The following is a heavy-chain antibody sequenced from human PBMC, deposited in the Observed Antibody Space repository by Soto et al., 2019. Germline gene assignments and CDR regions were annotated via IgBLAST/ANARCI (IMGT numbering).Heavy chain of an antibody. Sequence: GGSLRLSCAASGFTFSSYGMHWVRQAPGKGLEWVAVISYDGSNKYYADSVKGRFTISRDNSKNTRYLQMNSLRAEDTAVYYCAKDAARYYYYYGMDVWGQGTTVTVSS. CDR3: AKDAARYYYYYGMDV. J-gene: IGHJ6*02. CDR2: ISYDGSNK. D-gene: IGHD6-6*01. V-gene: IGHV3-30*18. CDR1: GFTFSSYG.